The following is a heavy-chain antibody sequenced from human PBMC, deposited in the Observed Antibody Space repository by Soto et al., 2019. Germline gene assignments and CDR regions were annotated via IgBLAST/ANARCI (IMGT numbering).Heavy chain of an antibody. CDR1: GYTFTSYA. CDR3: TRDAIAAPGSAFDY. CDR2: ISAYNGNT. Sequence: GASVKVSCKASGYTFTSYAIHWVRQAPGQGLEWMGWISAYNGNTNYAQKFQGRVTMTTDTSTSTAYMELRSLRSDDTAVHYCTRDAIAAPGSAFDYWGQGTLVTVSS. D-gene: IGHD6-13*01. J-gene: IGHJ4*02. V-gene: IGHV1-18*01.